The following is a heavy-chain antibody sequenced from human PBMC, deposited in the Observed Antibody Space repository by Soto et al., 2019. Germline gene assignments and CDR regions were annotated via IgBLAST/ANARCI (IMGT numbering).Heavy chain of an antibody. Sequence: GVSLRLSCAASGFTFNSYEMNWVRQAPGKGLIWISYISSRGDTKYYADSVKGRFSISRDNVRNSLYLQMSSLRAEDTAVYYCARARHLDNIRFGWFDTWGQGSLFTVCS. V-gene: IGHV3-48*03. CDR3: ARARHLDNIRFGWFDT. CDR2: ISSRGDTK. J-gene: IGHJ5*02. CDR1: GFTFNSYE. D-gene: IGHD3-3*01.